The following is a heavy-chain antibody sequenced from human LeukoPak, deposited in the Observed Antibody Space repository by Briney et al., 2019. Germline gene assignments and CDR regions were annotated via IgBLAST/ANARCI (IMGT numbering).Heavy chain of an antibody. CDR1: GFTFSSYV. D-gene: IGHD3-22*01. CDR3: ARGLSGYYIFDY. Sequence: PGGSLRLSCAASGFTFSSYVMHWVRQATGKGLEWVSAIGTAGDTYYPGSVKGRFTISRENAKNSLYLQMNSLRAGDTAVYYCARGLSGYYIFDYWGQGTLVTVSS. V-gene: IGHV3-13*01. CDR2: IGTAGDT. J-gene: IGHJ4*02.